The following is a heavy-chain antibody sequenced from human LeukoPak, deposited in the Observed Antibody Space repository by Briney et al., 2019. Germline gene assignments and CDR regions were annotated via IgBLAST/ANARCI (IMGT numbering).Heavy chain of an antibody. CDR1: GFTFSNAW. J-gene: IGHJ4*02. Sequence: GGSLRLSCAASGFTFSNAWMSWVRQAPGKGLEWVGRIKSKTDGGTTDYAAPVKGRFTISRDDPKNTLYLQMNSLKTEDTAVYYCTTGSSGWYGDYWGQGTLVTVSS. V-gene: IGHV3-15*01. CDR3: TTGSSGWYGDY. D-gene: IGHD6-19*01. CDR2: IKSKTDGGTT.